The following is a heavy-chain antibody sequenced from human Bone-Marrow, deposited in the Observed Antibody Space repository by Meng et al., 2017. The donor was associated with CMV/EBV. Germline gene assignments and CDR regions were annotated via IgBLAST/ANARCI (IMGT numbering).Heavy chain of an antibody. CDR3: ATIYCSSTSCYPTRFDP. V-gene: IGHV1-24*01. J-gene: IGHJ5*02. D-gene: IGHD2-2*01. Sequence: ASVKVSCKVSGDTLTELSMHWVRQAPGKGLEWMRGFDPEDGETIYAQKFQGRVTMTEDTSTDTAYIELSSLRSEDTAVYYCATIYCSSTSCYPTRFDPWGQGTLVTVSS. CDR2: FDPEDGET. CDR1: GDTLTELS.